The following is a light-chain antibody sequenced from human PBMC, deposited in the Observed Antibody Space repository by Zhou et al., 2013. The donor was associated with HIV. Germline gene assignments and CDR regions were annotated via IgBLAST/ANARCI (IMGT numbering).Light chain of an antibody. Sequence: IQMTQSPSIVSASLGVRVTITCRANETVGRSLAWYQQKRGKAPSLVIYETSILDKGVPSRFAGSGSGTEFILTITSLQPDDFATYYCQHQGTFGQGTKVEIK. V-gene: IGKV1-5*01. CDR2: ETS. J-gene: IGKJ1*01. CDR1: ETVGRS. CDR3: QHQGT.